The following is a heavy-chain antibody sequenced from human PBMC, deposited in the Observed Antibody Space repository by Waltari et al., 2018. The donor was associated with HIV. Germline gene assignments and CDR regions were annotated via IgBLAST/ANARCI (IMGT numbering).Heavy chain of an antibody. J-gene: IGHJ6*02. CDR1: GFTLDYYA. CDR3: AKGTAEYYGSGRLGV. Sequence: EVQLVESGGGLVQPGRSLRLSCAASGFTLDYYAMHWVRQAPGKGLEWVSGISWNSGSIGYADSVKGRFTISRDNAKNSLYLQMNSLRAEDTALYYCAKGTAEYYGSGRLGVWGQGTTVTVSS. V-gene: IGHV3-9*01. CDR2: ISWNSGSI. D-gene: IGHD3-10*01.